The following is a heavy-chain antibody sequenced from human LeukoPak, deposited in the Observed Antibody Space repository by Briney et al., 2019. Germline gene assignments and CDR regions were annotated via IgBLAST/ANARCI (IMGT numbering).Heavy chain of an antibody. CDR3: ARDGVAAAGTLSLYYYYYMDV. D-gene: IGHD6-13*01. V-gene: IGHV3-11*04. CDR2: ISSSGSTI. CDR1: GFTFSDYY. J-gene: IGHJ6*03. Sequence: GGSLRLSCAASGFTFSDYYMSWIRQAPGKGLEWVSYISSSGSTIYYADSVEGRFAISRDNAKNSLYLQMNSLRAEDTAVYYCARDGVAAAGTLSLYYYYYMDVWGKGTTVTVSS.